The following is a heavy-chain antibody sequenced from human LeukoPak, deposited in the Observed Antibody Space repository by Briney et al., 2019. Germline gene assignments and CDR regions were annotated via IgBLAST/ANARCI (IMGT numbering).Heavy chain of an antibody. CDR3: ARDSANSDHGDDYFDY. CDR1: GFTFNNFA. V-gene: IGHV3-23*01. J-gene: IGHJ4*02. CDR2: ISDSGDKT. D-gene: IGHD4-17*01. Sequence: PGGSLRLSCAASGFTFNNFAMSWVRQAPGRGLEWVSAISDSGDKTFYADSVKGRFSISRDNSKSTLFLQMNNLRVEDTAIYYCARDSANSDHGDDYFDYWGQGALVTVSS.